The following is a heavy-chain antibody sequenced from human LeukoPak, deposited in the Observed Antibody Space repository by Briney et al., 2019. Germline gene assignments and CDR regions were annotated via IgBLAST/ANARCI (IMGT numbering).Heavy chain of an antibody. CDR2: INWNGGSK. V-gene: IGHV3-20*04. CDR3: ARVRVEVVAYDRRGKYFDY. Sequence: GXSLRLSCAASGFTFDDYGMSWVRQAPGKGLEWVPGINWNGGSKVYADSVKGRFTISRDNAKNSLYLQMNSLRAEDTALYYCARVRVEVVAYDRRGKYFDYWGQGTLVTVSS. D-gene: IGHD5-12*01. CDR1: GFTFDDYG. J-gene: IGHJ4*02.